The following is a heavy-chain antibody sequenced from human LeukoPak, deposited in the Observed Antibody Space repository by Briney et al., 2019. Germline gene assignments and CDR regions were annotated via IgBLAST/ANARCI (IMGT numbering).Heavy chain of an antibody. D-gene: IGHD6-6*01. CDR2: IYSGGST. CDR1: GFTVSSNY. J-gene: IGHJ4*02. V-gene: IGHV3-66*02. Sequence: GGSLRLSCAASGFTVSSNYMSWVRQAPGKGLEWVSVIYSGGSTYYADPVKGRFTISRDNSKNTLYLQMNSLRAEDTAVYYCARETAARRRPNDYWGQGTLVTVSS. CDR3: ARETAARRRPNDY.